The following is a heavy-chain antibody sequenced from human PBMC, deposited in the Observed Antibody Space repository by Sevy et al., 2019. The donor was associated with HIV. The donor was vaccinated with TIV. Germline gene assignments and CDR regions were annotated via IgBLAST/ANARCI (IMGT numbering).Heavy chain of an antibody. Sequence: GGSLRLSCAASGFTFDDYAMHWVRQAPGKGLEWVSGISWNSGSMGYADSVKGRFTISRDNAKNSLYLQMNSLRDEGTALYYCAKDRCSSTSCYSRGTLSDAFDIWGQGTMVTVSS. J-gene: IGHJ3*02. V-gene: IGHV3-9*01. CDR3: AKDRCSSTSCYSRGTLSDAFDI. CDR2: ISWNSGSM. CDR1: GFTFDDYA. D-gene: IGHD2-2*02.